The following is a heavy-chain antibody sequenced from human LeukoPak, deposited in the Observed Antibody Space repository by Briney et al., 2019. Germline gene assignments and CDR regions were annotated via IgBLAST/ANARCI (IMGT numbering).Heavy chain of an antibody. CDR3: ARLYYDFWSGKNWFDP. Sequence: ASVKVSCKASGYTFPIYFMHWVRQAPGQGLEWMGIINPTGGSTTYAQKFQGRVTMTRDTSTSTVYMELSSLRSDDTAVYYCARLYYDFWSGKNWFDPWGQGTLVTVSS. J-gene: IGHJ5*02. CDR1: GYTFPIYF. D-gene: IGHD3-3*01. V-gene: IGHV1-46*01. CDR2: INPTGGST.